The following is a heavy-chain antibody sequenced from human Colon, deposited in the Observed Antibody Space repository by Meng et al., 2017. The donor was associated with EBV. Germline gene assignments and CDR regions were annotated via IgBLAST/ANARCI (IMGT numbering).Heavy chain of an antibody. Sequence: QASLQESGPGLVEPSQTLSLTCTVSGGSMSSGNYYWSWIRQPPGKGLEWIGYIHHSGSAYYNPSLKSRVSISVDTSKSQFSLNLNSMTAADTAVYYCASFDHIPRRNYFDYWGQGTLVTVSS. J-gene: IGHJ4*02. CDR1: GGSMSSGNYY. D-gene: IGHD2-21*01. CDR2: IHHSGSA. CDR3: ASFDHIPRRNYFDY. V-gene: IGHV4-30-4*01.